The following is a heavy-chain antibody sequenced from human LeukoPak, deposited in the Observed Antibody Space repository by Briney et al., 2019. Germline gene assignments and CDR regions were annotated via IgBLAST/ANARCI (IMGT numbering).Heavy chain of an antibody. CDR1: GYIFTNYW. CDR2: IDLSDSQS. Sequence: PGESLKISCKASGYIFTNYWITWGRPMPGKGLEWMGRIDLSDSQSDYSPSFRGHVTISVDKSIATAYLQWNSLKASDTAMYYCARSRGWGGPFDYWGQGTLVAVSS. D-gene: IGHD7-27*01. V-gene: IGHV5-10-1*01. CDR3: ARSRGWGGPFDY. J-gene: IGHJ4*02.